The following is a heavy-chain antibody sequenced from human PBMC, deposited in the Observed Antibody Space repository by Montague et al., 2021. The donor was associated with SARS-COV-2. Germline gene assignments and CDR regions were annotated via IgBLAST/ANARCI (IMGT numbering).Heavy chain of an antibody. D-gene: IGHD3-10*01. CDR2: VAYSGLT. CDR3: AKDGEALAWGTFDI. CDR1: RHSISSHNYF. V-gene: IGHV4-39*07. Sequence: SETLSLTCTVYRHSISSHNYFRAWIRQPPGKVPVGIGSVAYSGLTFYNPSLESRVTISVDTSKKQFSLKVNSVTAADTAVYYCAKDGEALAWGTFDIWGQGTMVTVSS. J-gene: IGHJ3*02.